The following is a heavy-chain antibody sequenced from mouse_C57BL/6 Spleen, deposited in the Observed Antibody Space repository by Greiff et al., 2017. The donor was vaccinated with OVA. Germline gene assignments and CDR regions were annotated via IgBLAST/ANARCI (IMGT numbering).Heavy chain of an antibody. CDR1: GYTFTDYY. CDR2: INPNNGCT. J-gene: IGHJ2*01. D-gene: IGHD3-3*01. CDR3: ARARAYFDY. Sequence: EVQLQQSGPELVKPGASVKISCKASGYTFTDYYMNWVKQSPGKSLEWIGDINPNNGCTSYNQKFKGKATLTVDKSSSTAYMQLSSLTSEDSAVSSCARARAYFDYWGQGTTLTVSS. V-gene: IGHV1-26*01.